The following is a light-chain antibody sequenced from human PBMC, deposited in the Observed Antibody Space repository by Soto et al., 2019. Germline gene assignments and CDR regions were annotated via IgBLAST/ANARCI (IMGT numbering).Light chain of an antibody. V-gene: IGKV3-20*01. J-gene: IGKJ2*01. CDR2: DAS. CDR1: QSVSSSY. Sequence: IVLTQSPGTLSLSPGERATLSCRASQSVSSSYLAWYQHKPGQAPRLLMYDASSRATGIPDSFSGSGSGTDITLTISRMEPEDFAEYYCHQYGSSLPYTFGQGTKLEIK. CDR3: HQYGSSLPYT.